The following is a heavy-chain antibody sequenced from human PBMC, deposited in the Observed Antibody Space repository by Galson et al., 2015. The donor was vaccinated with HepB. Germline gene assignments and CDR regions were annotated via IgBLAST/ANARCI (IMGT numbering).Heavy chain of an antibody. CDR3: TRLVSGSYYY. CDR2: IRSKANSYAT. V-gene: IGHV3-73*01. J-gene: IGHJ4*02. D-gene: IGHD1-26*01. CDR1: GLTFSGSA. Sequence: SLRLSCAASGLTFSGSAMHWVRQASGKGLEWVGRIRSKANSYATAYAASVKGRFTISRDDSKNTAYLQMNSLKTEDTAVYYCTRLVSGSYYYWGQGTLVTVSS.